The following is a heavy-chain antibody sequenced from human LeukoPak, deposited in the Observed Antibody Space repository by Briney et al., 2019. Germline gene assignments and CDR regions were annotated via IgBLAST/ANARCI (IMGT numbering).Heavy chain of an antibody. V-gene: IGHV4-31*03. D-gene: IGHD6-19*01. CDR3: ARHRSPSSLSYFDI. Sequence: PSQTLSLTCTVSGGSISSGGYYWSWIRQHPGKGLEWIGYIYYSGSTYYNPSLKSRVSISIDTSKNQFSLWLSSMTAADTAVYYCARHRSPSSLSYFDIWGQGTLVIVSS. CDR2: IYYSGST. J-gene: IGHJ4*02. CDR1: GGSISSGGYY.